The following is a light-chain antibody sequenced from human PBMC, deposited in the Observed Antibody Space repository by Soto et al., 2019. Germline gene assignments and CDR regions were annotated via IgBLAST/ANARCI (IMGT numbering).Light chain of an antibody. CDR3: QQYGSSPPIT. J-gene: IGKJ5*01. CDR1: QSVSSSY. Sequence: EIVLTQSPGTLSLSPGERATLSCRASQSVSSSYLAWYQQTPGQAPRLLIYGASSRATGIPDRFGGSGSGTDFTLTISSLEPEDFAVDYCQQYGSSPPITFGQGTRLEIK. CDR2: GAS. V-gene: IGKV3-20*01.